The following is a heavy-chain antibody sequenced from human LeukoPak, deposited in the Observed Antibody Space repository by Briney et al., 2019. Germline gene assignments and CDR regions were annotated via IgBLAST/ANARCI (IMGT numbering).Heavy chain of an antibody. Sequence: ASVKVSCKASEYTFTSYYMHWVRQAPGQGLEWMGIINPSGGSTSYAQKFQGRVTMTRDTSTSTVYMELSSLRSDDTAVYYCARSSYYYDSSGYNPDSWGQGTLVTVSS. CDR2: INPSGGST. CDR1: EYTFTSYY. V-gene: IGHV1-46*01. J-gene: IGHJ5*01. CDR3: ARSSYYYDSSGYNPDS. D-gene: IGHD3-22*01.